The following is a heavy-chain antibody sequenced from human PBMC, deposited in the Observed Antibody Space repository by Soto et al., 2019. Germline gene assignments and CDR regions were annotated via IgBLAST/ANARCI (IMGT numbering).Heavy chain of an antibody. CDR1: GFTFSSYW. J-gene: IGHJ4*02. V-gene: IGHV3-74*01. Sequence: EVQLVESGGGLVQPGGSLRLSCAASGFTFSSYWMHWVRQAPGKGLVWVSRINSDGRSTSYADSVKGRFTISRDNAKNTLYLQMNSLRAEDTAVYYCASYYGSGIHHPKYWGQGTLVTVAS. D-gene: IGHD3-10*01. CDR2: INSDGRST. CDR3: ASYYGSGIHHPKY.